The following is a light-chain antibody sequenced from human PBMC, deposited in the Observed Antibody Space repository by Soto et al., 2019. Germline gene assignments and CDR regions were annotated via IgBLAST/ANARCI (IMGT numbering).Light chain of an antibody. Sequence: DIVMTQSPDSLAVSLGERATINCKSSQSVLYSSNNKNYLAWYQQKPGQPPKLLIYWASTRESGVPARFSGSGSGTDFTLTISSLQAEDVVVYYCQPSRTVGQGTQLEIK. CDR1: QSVLYSSNNKNY. J-gene: IGKJ2*02. CDR2: WAS. CDR3: QPSRT. V-gene: IGKV4-1*01.